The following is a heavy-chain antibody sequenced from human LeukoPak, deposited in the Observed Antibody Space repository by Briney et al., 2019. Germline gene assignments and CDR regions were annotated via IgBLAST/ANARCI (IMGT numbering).Heavy chain of an antibody. CDR2: ISSSGSTI. V-gene: IGHV3-48*03. J-gene: IGHJ4*02. Sequence: GGSLRLSCAASGFTFSSYEMNWVRQAPGKGLEWVSYISSSGSTIYYADSVKGRFTISRDNAKNSLYLQMNSLRAEDTAVYYCGRGTRYSSSWYDYWGQGTLVTVSS. D-gene: IGHD6-13*01. CDR3: GRGTRYSSSWYDY. CDR1: GFTFSSYE.